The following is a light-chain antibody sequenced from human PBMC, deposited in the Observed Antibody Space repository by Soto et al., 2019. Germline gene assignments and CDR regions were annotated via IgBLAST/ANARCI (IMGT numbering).Light chain of an antibody. CDR1: QNINGNF. CDR3: QHYGDSPIT. J-gene: IGKJ5*01. CDR2: GVT. V-gene: IGKV3-20*01. Sequence: EILLTQSPGTLSLSPGERATLSCRASQNINGNFLAWYQQKPGQSPRLLIYGVTGRATSTPDRFSGSGSGTEFTLTVNRLEPEDFAVYYCQHYGDSPITFGQGTRLAIK.